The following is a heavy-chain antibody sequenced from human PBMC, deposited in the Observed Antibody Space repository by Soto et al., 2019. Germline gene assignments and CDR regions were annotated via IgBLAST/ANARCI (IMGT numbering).Heavy chain of an antibody. V-gene: IGHV3-11*01. D-gene: IGHD2-2*01. J-gene: IGHJ6*03. CDR1: GFTFSDYY. CDR3: SREHHHQGAYYYYYYMDV. CDR2: ISSSGSTI. Sequence: GGSLRLSCAASGFTFSDYYMSWIRQAPGKGLEWVSYISSSGSTIYYADSVKGRFTISRDNAKNSLYLQMNSLRAEATAVYYCSREHHHQGAYYYYYYMDVWGKGTTVTV.